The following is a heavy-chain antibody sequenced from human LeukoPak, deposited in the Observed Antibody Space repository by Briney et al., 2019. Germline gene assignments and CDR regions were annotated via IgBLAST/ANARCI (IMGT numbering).Heavy chain of an antibody. D-gene: IGHD2-15*01. CDR3: AREIWGWFDP. Sequence: PSETLSLTCTASGDSIRSYHWNWIRQPAGKGQEWIGRIHVSGSTDENASLRSRVGMSVDTAKNQVSLRLTSMTAADTAVYYCAREIWGWFDPWGQGTLVTVSS. V-gene: IGHV4-4*07. CDR2: IHVSGST. J-gene: IGHJ5*02. CDR1: GDSIRSYH.